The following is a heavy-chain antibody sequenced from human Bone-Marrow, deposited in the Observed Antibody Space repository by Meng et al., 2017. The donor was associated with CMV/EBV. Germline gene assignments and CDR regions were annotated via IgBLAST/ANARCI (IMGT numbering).Heavy chain of an antibody. Sequence: ESLRLSCTVSGGSISSNGHYWVWIRQPPGKGLEWIGYIYYSGSTNYNPSLKSRVTISVDTSKNQFSLKLSSVTAADTAVYYCARDPTIFGVVIKGGRGYYYGMDVWGQGTTVTVSS. CDR3: ARDPTIFGVVIKGGRGYYYGMDV. CDR1: GGSISSNGHY. CDR2: IYYSGST. V-gene: IGHV4-61*08. D-gene: IGHD3-3*01. J-gene: IGHJ6*02.